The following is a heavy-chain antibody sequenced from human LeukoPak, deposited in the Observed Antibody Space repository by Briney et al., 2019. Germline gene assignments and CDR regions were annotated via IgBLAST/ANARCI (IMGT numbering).Heavy chain of an antibody. CDR3: AKAWGDGVGSASDY. J-gene: IGHJ4*02. CDR1: GFTFSSYA. Sequence: PGGSLRLSCAASGFTFSSYAMTWVRQAPGKGLEWVSAISGSDGSTYYADSVKGRFTISRDNSKNTLYLQMNSLRAEDTAVYYCAKAWGDGVGSASDYWGQGTLVTVSS. CDR2: ISGSDGST. V-gene: IGHV3-23*01. D-gene: IGHD2-15*01.